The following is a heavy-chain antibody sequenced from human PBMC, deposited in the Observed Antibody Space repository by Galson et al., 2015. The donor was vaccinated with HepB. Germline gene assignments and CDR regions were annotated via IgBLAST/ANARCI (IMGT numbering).Heavy chain of an antibody. CDR1: GYTFTSYG. J-gene: IGHJ4*02. CDR3: ARDSTMVRGALAG. CDR2: ISGYNANT. D-gene: IGHD3-10*01. V-gene: IGHV1-18*04. Sequence: SVKVSCKASGYTFTSYGISWVRQAPGQGLEWMGRISGYNANTNYAQKFQGRVTMTTDTSTSTAYMVLRRLRSDDTAVYYCARDSTMVRGALAGWGQGTLVTVSS.